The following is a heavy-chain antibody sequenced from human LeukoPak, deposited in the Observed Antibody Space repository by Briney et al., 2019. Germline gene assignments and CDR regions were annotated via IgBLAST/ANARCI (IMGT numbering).Heavy chain of an antibody. D-gene: IGHD4-23*01. J-gene: IGHJ4*02. CDR3: ARGQRWTDY. V-gene: IGHV3-11*01. CDR2: ISMSGDII. CDR1: GFTFSDYY. Sequence: GGSLRLSCAASGFTFSDYYMSWIRQAPGEGLEWVSYISMSGDIIYYTDSVKGRFTFSRDNAKNSLYLQMNSLRAEDTAVYYCARGQRWTDYWGQGTLVTVSS.